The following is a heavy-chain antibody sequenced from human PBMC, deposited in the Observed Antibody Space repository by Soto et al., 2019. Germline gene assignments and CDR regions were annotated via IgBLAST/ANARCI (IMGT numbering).Heavy chain of an antibody. V-gene: IGHV4-34*01. CDR2: INHSGST. CDR3: ARLARSYYSSGSYYNNDH. D-gene: IGHD3-10*01. Sequence: QVQLQQWGAGLLKPSETLSLTCAAYGGSFSGYYWSWIRQLPGKGLEWIGEINHSGSTNYNPSLKSRVTISVDTSKNQFSLKLSSVTAADTAVYYCARLARSYYSSGSYYNNDHWGQGTLVTVSS. CDR1: GGSFSGYY. J-gene: IGHJ4*02.